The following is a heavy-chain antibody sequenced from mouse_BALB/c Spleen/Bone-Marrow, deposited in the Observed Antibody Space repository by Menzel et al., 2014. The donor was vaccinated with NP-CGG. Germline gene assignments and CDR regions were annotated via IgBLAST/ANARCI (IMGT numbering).Heavy chain of an antibody. CDR3: ARGARSAMDY. Sequence: QVQLQQSGAELMRPESSVKISCKASGYAFSTYWMIWVKQRPGQGLEWIGQIYPGDGDTNYNGKFKGKATLTADKSSSTAYMQLSSLTSEDSAVYFCARGARSAMDYWGQGTSVTVSS. CDR2: IYPGDGDT. V-gene: IGHV1-80*01. J-gene: IGHJ4*01. CDR1: GYAFSTYW.